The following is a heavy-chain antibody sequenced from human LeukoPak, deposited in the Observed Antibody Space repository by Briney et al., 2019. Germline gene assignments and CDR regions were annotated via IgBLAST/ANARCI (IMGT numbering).Heavy chain of an antibody. CDR1: GFTLSNYE. Sequence: PGGSLRPSCAASGFTLSNYEMNWVRQAPEKGLEWLSHMSVSDNTIYYADSVEGRFTISRDNAKNSLFLHMNSLRAEDTAVYYCARTILVPDFYYYYGTDVRGQVTTVTVSS. V-gene: IGHV3-48*03. D-gene: IGHD3-22*01. CDR2: MSVSDNTI. CDR3: ARTILVPDFYYYYGTDV. J-gene: IGHJ6*02.